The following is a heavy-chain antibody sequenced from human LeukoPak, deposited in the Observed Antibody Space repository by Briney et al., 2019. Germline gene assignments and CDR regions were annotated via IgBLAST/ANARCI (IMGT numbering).Heavy chain of an antibody. CDR1: GFTFSSYG. CDR3: AKDGGLYSNYAYYYYYYYMDV. V-gene: IGHV3-33*06. D-gene: IGHD4-11*01. Sequence: PGGSLRLSCAASGFTFSSYGMHWVRQAPGKGLEWVAVIWYDGSNKYYADSVKGRFTISRDNSKNTLYLQMNSLRAEDTAVYYCAKDGGLYSNYAYYYYYYYMDVWGKGTTVTVSS. J-gene: IGHJ6*03. CDR2: IWYDGSNK.